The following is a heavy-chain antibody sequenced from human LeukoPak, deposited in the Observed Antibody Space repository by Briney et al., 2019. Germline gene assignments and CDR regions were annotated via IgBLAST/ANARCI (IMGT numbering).Heavy chain of an antibody. J-gene: IGHJ4*02. CDR1: GFTFGDYG. D-gene: IGHD3-22*01. CDR2: IRSKAYGGTT. Sequence: PGRSLRLSCTASGFTFGDYGMSWVRQAPGRGREWVGFIRSKAYGGTTEYAASVKGRFTISRDDSKSIANLQMNSLKTEDTAVYYCTRGDYYDTSGYYFLFDYWGQGTLVTVSS. V-gene: IGHV3-49*04. CDR3: TRGDYYDTSGYYFLFDY.